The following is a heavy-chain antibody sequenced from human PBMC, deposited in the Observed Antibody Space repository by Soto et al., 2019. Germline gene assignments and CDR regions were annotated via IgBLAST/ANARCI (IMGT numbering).Heavy chain of an antibody. CDR3: ARVPEAVAGTDV. CDR1: GGSISSSSYY. J-gene: IGHJ6*02. V-gene: IGHV4-39*07. Sequence: PSETLSLTCTVSGGSISSSSYYWGWIRQPPGKGLEWIGSIYYSGSTYYNPSLKSRVTISVDTSKNQFSLKLSSVTAADTAVYYCARVPEAVAGTDVWGQGTTVTVSS. CDR2: IYYSGST. D-gene: IGHD6-19*01.